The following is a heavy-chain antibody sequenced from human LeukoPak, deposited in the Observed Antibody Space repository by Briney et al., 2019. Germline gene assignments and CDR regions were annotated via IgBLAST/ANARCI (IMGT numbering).Heavy chain of an antibody. CDR2: IFGNGDTT. J-gene: IGHJ4*02. D-gene: IGHD3-10*01. CDR3: AKRNTMVRGGPCFDY. Sequence: QSGETLRLSCAASGFTFSSYGMSWVRQAPGKGLEWVSIIFGNGDTTYYADSVKGRFTVSRDNSKDTLYLQMNDLRPDDTAIYYCAKRNTMVRGGPCFDYWGQGLLVTVSS. CDR1: GFTFSSYG. V-gene: IGHV3-23*01.